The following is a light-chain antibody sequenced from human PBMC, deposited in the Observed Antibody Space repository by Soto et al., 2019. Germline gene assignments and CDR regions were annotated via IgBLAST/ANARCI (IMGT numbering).Light chain of an antibody. J-gene: IGKJ1*01. CDR1: QSVSSSY. Sequence: EIVLPPSPGTLSLSPGQIATLYCRASQSVSSSYLAWYQQKPGQAPRLLIYGASSRATGLPDRISGSGSGPDFTLTISRLEPEDFAVYYCQQYGSSLLTFVQGTKGEIK. CDR3: QQYGSSLLT. V-gene: IGKV3-20*01. CDR2: GAS.